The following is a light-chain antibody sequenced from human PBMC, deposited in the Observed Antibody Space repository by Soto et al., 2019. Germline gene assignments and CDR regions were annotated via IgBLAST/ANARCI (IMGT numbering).Light chain of an antibody. J-gene: IGKJ5*01. CDR1: QSISSNS. CDR2: GAS. CDR3: QQYGSSPPT. V-gene: IGKV3-20*01. Sequence: EILLTQSPCTLSLSPGERATLSCRASQSISSNSLAWYQQRPGQPPRLLIYGASSRATGIPERFSGSGSGTDFTLTIGRLEPEDFAVYYCQQYGSSPPTFGQGTRLEIK.